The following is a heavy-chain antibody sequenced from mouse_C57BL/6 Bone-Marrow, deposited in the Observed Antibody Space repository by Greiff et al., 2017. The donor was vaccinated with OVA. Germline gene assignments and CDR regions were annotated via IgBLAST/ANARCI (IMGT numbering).Heavy chain of an antibody. J-gene: IGHJ2*01. Sequence: VQLQQSGAELVRPGASVKLSCTASGFNIKDDYMHWVQQRPEQGLEWIGRIDPENGDTESASKFKGKATLTADTSSNTAYLQLSSQTSEDTAVNYCSLNYYGSRCDYWGQGTTLTVSS. CDR3: SLNYYGSRCDY. CDR2: IDPENGDT. CDR1: GFNIKDDY. D-gene: IGHD1-1*01. V-gene: IGHV14-4*01.